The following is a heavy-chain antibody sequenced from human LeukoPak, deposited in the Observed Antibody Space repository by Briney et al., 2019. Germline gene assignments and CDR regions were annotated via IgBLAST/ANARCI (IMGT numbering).Heavy chain of an antibody. CDR2: ISYDGSNK. Sequence: PGGSLRLSCAASGFTFSSYGMHWVRQAPGKGLEWLAVISYDGSNKYYADSVKGRFTISRDNSKNTLYLQMNSLRAEDTAVYYCAKFINSMYYFDYWGQGTLVTVSS. J-gene: IGHJ4*02. V-gene: IGHV3-30*18. D-gene: IGHD4-23*01. CDR1: GFTFSSYG. CDR3: AKFINSMYYFDY.